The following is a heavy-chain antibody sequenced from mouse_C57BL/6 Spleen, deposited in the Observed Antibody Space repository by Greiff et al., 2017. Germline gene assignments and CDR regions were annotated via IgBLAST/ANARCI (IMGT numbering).Heavy chain of an antibody. V-gene: IGHV5-16*01. Sequence: DVQLQESEGGLVQPGSSMKLSCTASGFTFSDYYMAWVRQVPEKGLEWVANINYDGSSTYYLDSLKSRFIISRDNAKNILYLQMSSLKSEDTATYYCARDGGLRRGDYAMDYWGQGTSVTVSS. D-gene: IGHD2-4*01. CDR2: INYDGSST. CDR1: GFTFSDYY. J-gene: IGHJ4*01. CDR3: ARDGGLRRGDYAMDY.